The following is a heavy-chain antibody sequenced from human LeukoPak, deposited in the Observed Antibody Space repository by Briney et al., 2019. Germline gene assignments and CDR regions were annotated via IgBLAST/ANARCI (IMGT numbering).Heavy chain of an antibody. CDR3: AGAQHYQLLLAWFDP. CDR1: GFTFSSYV. D-gene: IGHD2-2*01. Sequence: PGGSLRLSCAASGFTFSSYVMSWVRQAPGKGLEWVSSFSGSGGSTYFADSVKGRFTISRDNAKNSLYLQMNSLRAEDTAVYYCAGAQHYQLLLAWFDPWGQGTLVTVSS. CDR2: FSGSGGST. V-gene: IGHV3-23*01. J-gene: IGHJ5*02.